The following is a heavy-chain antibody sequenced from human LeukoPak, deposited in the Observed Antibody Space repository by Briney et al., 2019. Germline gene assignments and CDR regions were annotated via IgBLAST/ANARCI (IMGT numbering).Heavy chain of an antibody. D-gene: IGHD6-13*01. CDR2: IYYSGST. V-gene: IGHV4-59*01. Sequence: SETLSLTCTVLGGSISSYYWSWIRQPPGKGLEWFGYIYYSGSTNYTPSLKSRVTISVDTSKNQFSLKLSSVTAADTAVYYCAGGYSSSWYAGGAFDIWGPGTMVTVSS. CDR3: AGGYSSSWYAGGAFDI. J-gene: IGHJ3*02. CDR1: GGSISSYY.